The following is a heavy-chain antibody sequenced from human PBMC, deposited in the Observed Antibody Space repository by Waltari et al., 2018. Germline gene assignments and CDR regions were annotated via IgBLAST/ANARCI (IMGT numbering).Heavy chain of an antibody. CDR2: ISYSGST. J-gene: IGHJ4*02. V-gene: IGHV4-31*03. CDR1: GDSISSGDYC. Sequence: QVQLQESGPGLVKASQTLSLTCTVSGDSISSGDYCWNWIRQHPGKGLEWIGYISYSGSTYDNPSRNSRVTISVETSQNQFSLKLSSVTAADTAVYYCARATFGDLFLFDFWGPGTLVSVSS. D-gene: IGHD3-10*01. CDR3: ARATFGDLFLFDF.